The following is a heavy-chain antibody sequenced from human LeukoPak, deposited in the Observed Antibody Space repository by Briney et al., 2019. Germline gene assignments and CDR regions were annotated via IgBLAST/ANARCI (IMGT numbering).Heavy chain of an antibody. CDR1: GFTFSSYA. Sequence: PGGSLRLSCAASGFTFSSYAMHWVRQAPGKGLEWVAVISYDGSNKYYADSVKGRFTISRDNSKNTLYLQMNSLRAEDTAVYYCARVRSRAAAGIFDYWGQGTLVTVSS. CDR2: ISYDGSNK. V-gene: IGHV3-30-3*01. D-gene: IGHD6-13*01. CDR3: ARVRSRAAAGIFDY. J-gene: IGHJ4*02.